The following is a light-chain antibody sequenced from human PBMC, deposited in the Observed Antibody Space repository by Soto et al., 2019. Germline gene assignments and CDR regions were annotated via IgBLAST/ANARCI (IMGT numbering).Light chain of an antibody. CDR1: SSDVGGYKY. V-gene: IGLV2-14*01. CDR3: SSYTSNKTIA. J-gene: IGLJ2*01. CDR2: EVN. Sequence: QSALTQPASVSGSPGQSITISCTGTSSDVGGYKYVSWYQHHPGKAPKLMIYEVNNRPSEVSNRFSGSKSGNTASLTISGLQTEDEADYHCSSYTSNKTIAFGGGTKLTVL.